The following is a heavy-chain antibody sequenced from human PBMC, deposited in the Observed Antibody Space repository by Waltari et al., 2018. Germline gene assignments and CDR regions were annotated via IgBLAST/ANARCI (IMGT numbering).Heavy chain of an antibody. CDR2: IIPIFGTA. J-gene: IGHJ4*02. Sequence: QVQLVQSGAEVKKPGSSVKVSCKASGGTFSSYAISWVRQAPGQGLEWMGGIIPIFGTANDAQKFQGRVTITADESTSTAYMELSSLRSEDTAVYYCARENNTRYGDYALDYWGQGTLVTVSS. V-gene: IGHV1-69*12. D-gene: IGHD4-17*01. CDR1: GGTFSSYA. CDR3: ARENNTRYGDYALDY.